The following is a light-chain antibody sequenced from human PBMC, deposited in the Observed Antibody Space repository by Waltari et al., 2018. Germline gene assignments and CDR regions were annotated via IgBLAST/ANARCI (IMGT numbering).Light chain of an antibody. CDR3: QQYWSTPWT. Sequence: DIVMTQSLDSLAVSLGERATINCKSSQTVLYSSNNKNYLAWYQQKPGQPPKLLIYWASTRESGVPDRFSGSGSGTDFTLTISSLQAEDVAVYYCQQYWSTPWTFGRGTKVEIK. V-gene: IGKV4-1*01. CDR1: QTVLYSSNNKNY. CDR2: WAS. J-gene: IGKJ1*01.